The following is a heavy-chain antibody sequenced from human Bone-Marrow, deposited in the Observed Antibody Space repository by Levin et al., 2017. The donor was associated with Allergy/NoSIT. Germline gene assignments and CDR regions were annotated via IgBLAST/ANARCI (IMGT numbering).Heavy chain of an antibody. CDR1: GFTFSSYW. CDR2: IKHDGSEK. V-gene: IGHV3-7*04. Sequence: PGESLKISCVASGFTFSSYWMSWVRQAPGKGLEWVANIKHDGSEKYFVDSVKGRFTISRDNAKNSLYLQMNSLRAEDTAVYYCARDRYCSAWGQGTLVTVSS. CDR3: ARDRYCSA. D-gene: IGHD3-10*02. J-gene: IGHJ5*02.